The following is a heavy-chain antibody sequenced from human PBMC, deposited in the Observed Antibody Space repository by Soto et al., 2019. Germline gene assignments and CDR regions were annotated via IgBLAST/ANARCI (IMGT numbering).Heavy chain of an antibody. CDR2: IIPIFGTA. J-gene: IGHJ3*02. Sequence: SVKVSCKASGGTFSRYAISWVRQAPGQGLEWMGGIIPIFGTANYAQKFQGRVTITADKSTSTAYMELSSLRSEDTAVYYCARERTYYYGSGSYYNDESYAFDIWGQGTMVTVSS. V-gene: IGHV1-69*06. CDR1: GGTFSRYA. CDR3: ARERTYYYGSGSYYNDESYAFDI. D-gene: IGHD3-10*01.